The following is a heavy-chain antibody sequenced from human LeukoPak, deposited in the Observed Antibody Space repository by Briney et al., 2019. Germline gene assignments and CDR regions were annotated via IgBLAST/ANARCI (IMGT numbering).Heavy chain of an antibody. Sequence: GGSLRLSCAASGFTFSNYGMHWVRQAPGKGLEWVAVISYDGSNKYYADSAKGRFTISRDNSKNTLYLQMNSLRAEDTAVYYCARDGDSSGYYPNSFDYWGQGTLVTVSS. CDR3: ARDGDSSGYYPNSFDY. D-gene: IGHD3-22*01. J-gene: IGHJ4*02. CDR1: GFTFSNYG. V-gene: IGHV3-30*19. CDR2: ISYDGSNK.